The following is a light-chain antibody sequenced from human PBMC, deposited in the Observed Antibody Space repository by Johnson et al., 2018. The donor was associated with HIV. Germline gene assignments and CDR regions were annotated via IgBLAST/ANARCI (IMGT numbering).Light chain of an antibody. J-gene: IGLJ1*01. CDR2: DNN. Sequence: QPVLTQPPSVSAAPGQNVTISCSGTTSNIGNNYVSWYQQLPGTAPKLLIYDNNKRPPGIPDRFSGSKSGTSATLAITGLNTGAEADHYCGTWDSSLSAYAFGTGTKFTVL. V-gene: IGLV1-51*01. CDR1: TSNIGNNY. CDR3: GTWDSSLSAYA.